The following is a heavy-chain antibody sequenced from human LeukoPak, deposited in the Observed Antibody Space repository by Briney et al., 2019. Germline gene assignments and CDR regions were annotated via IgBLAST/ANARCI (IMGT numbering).Heavy chain of an antibody. CDR1: GFTFSNYG. CDR2: IWSDGINK. J-gene: IGHJ4*02. V-gene: IGHV3-33*01. Sequence: GGSLRLSCAASGFTFSNYGMHWVRQAPGKGLEWVAVIWSDGINKYYIDSVKGRFTISRDNSKNTVYLQMNSLRTEDTALCYCAANFDFWGQGTLVTVSS. CDR3: AANFDF.